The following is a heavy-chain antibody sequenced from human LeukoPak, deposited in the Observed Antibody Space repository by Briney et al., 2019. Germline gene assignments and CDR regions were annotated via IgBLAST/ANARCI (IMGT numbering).Heavy chain of an antibody. D-gene: IGHD2-8*02. CDR2: ISGGGDST. J-gene: IGHJ6*02. Sequence: PGGSLRLSCTVSGFTVRSLGMSWVRQAPGKGLEWVSSISGGGDSTYYAESVRGRFTIFRDSSKNTVLLQLDSLRAEDTALYYARYCTSADCLSYSSFYGMDVWGQGTAVTVSS. CDR1: GFTVRSLG. CDR3: RYCTSADCLSYSSFYGMDV. V-gene: IGHV3-23*01.